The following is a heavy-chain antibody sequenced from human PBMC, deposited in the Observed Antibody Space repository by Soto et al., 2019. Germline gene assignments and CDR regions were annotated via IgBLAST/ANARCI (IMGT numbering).Heavy chain of an antibody. CDR2: IYHSGST. J-gene: IGHJ5*02. V-gene: IGHV4-30-2*01. D-gene: IGHD3-10*01. CDR3: ERDMHDGFSHYVDP. CDR1: CGSFSGYS. Sequence: PSETLSLTCAVYCGSFSGYSWSWIRQPPGKGLEWIGYIYHSGSTYYNPSLKSRVTISVDRSKNQFSLKLTSVTAADTAVYYCERDMHDGFSHYVDPWGQGPLVTVSP.